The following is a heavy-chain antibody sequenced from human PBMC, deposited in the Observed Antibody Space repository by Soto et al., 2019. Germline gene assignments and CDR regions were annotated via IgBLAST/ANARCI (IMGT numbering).Heavy chain of an antibody. CDR1: GYSFSNFW. Sequence: PGASLKISCQASGYSFSNFWIAWVRQMPGEGLEWLGIIYPDDSDTRYSPSFLGQVTILADKSIKTNYLQWSSLKASDTAIYFCASSVLVTSTMNYFDLWGQGTLVTVSS. V-gene: IGHV5-51*01. CDR2: IYPDDSDT. CDR3: ASSVLVTSTMNYFDL. J-gene: IGHJ4*02. D-gene: IGHD2-8*02.